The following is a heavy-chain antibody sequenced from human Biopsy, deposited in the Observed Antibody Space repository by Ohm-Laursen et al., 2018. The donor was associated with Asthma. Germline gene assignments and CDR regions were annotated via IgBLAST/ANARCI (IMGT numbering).Heavy chain of an antibody. CDR1: GGTFNTYV. V-gene: IGHV1-69*13. J-gene: IGHJ4*02. CDR2: INSVFGTT. D-gene: IGHD5-24*01. CDR3: ARVKDGYNFDY. Sequence: VASVKVSCKSLGGTFNTYVIGWVRQAPGQGLEWMGGINSVFGTTTYPQKFQDRVTITADDSTSTVYMELSSLRSEDTAVYYCARVKDGYNFDYWGQGTLVTVSS.